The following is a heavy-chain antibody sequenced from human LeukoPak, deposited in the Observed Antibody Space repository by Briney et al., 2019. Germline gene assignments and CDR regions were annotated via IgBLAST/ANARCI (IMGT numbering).Heavy chain of an antibody. CDR1: GYTFTSYY. J-gene: IGHJ4*02. CDR3: ARDVDTDNFDY. V-gene: IGHV1-46*01. CDR2: INPSGGST. Sequence: ASVKVSCKASGYTFTSYYMHWVRQAPGQGLEWMGIINPSGGSTSYAQKFQGRVTVTRDMSTSTVYMELSSLRSEDTAVYYCARDVDTDNFDYWGQGTLVTVSS. D-gene: IGHD5-18*01.